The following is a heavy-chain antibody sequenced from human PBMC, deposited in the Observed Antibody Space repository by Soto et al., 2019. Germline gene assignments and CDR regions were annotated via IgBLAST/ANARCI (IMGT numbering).Heavy chain of an antibody. J-gene: IGHJ4*02. D-gene: IGHD7-27*01. CDR2: IGTSASDT. CDR1: GFTFSNYA. Sequence: EVEILESGGGLVQPGGSLRLSCTVSGFTFSNYAFTWARQAPGKGLEWVSTIGTSASDTNYADSVKGRFTTFRDNSKNTLFLQMNSLRAEDTAVYYCTKRGANWGPLEDWGQRTLVTVSS. V-gene: IGHV3-23*01. CDR3: TKRGANWGPLED.